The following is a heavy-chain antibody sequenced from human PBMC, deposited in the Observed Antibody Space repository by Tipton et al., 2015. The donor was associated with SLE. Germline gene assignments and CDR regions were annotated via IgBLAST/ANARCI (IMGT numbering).Heavy chain of an antibody. CDR2: VFHSGTT. Sequence: TLSLTCTVSGYSIGSGFYWGWFRQPPGKGLEWIATVFHSGTTDYNPSLRSRLSVSIDTSKNQFSLKLTSVTAADTAVYYCARDPLVRSPGAGGFFDLWGHGTLVTVSS. D-gene: IGHD3-16*02. CDR1: GYSIGSGFY. V-gene: IGHV4-38-2*02. J-gene: IGHJ4*01. CDR3: ARDPLVRSPGAGGFFDL.